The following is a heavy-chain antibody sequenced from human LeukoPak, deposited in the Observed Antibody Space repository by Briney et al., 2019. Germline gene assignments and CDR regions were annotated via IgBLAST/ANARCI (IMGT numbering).Heavy chain of an antibody. D-gene: IGHD2-15*01. CDR3: ARAPRVDYMDV. Sequence: GGSLRLSCVGSGFTLSTYSMNWVRQAPGKGLEWVSSIYTGSSSIHYANSVKGRFTISRDNAKNSLYLQMNSLRAEDTAVYYCARAPRVDYMDVWGKGTTVTVSS. J-gene: IGHJ6*03. CDR2: IYTGSSSI. V-gene: IGHV3-21*01. CDR1: GFTLSTYS.